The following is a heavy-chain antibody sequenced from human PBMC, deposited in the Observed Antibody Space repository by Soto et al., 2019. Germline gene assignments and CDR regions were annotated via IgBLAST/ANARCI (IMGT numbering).Heavy chain of an antibody. CDR1: GYTFAKYG. J-gene: IGHJ4*02. Sequence: VQLVQSGPAVKKPGASVKVYCKASGYTFAKYGITWVRQAPGQGLERLVWTNTSNGDSDSAQTVQGRVTMTTDTSTKTVYMELRNLRSDDTAVYYCARVGGNRRIEGPSTFYFDDWGQGTLVTVSP. D-gene: IGHD1-26*01. V-gene: IGHV1-18*04. CDR3: ARVGGNRRIEGPSTFYFDD. CDR2: TNTSNGDS.